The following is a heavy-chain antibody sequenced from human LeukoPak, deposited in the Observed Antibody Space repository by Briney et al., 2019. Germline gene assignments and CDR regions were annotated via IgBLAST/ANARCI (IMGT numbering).Heavy chain of an antibody. J-gene: IGHJ6*03. CDR2: MNPKSGDT. Sequence: ASVKVSXKASGYIFIDYEINWVRQATGQGLEWMGWMNPKSGDTGYEQKFKGRVTITRDSSIRTVYMELSSLRSEDTALYYCARGRYMDVWGTGTTVTVSS. V-gene: IGHV1-8*03. CDR3: ARGRYMDV. CDR1: GYIFIDYE.